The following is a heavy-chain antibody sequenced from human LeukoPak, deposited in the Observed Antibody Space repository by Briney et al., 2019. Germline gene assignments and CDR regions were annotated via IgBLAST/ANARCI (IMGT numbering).Heavy chain of an antibody. Sequence: GESLRLSCAASGFTFSTFAMIWVRQPPGKGLEWVSSIFPSGGEIHYADSVRGRFTISRDNSKSTLSLQMNSLRAEDTAIYYCATYRQVLLPFESWGQGTLVTVSS. CDR3: ATYRQVLLPFES. V-gene: IGHV3-23*01. J-gene: IGHJ4*02. CDR1: GFTFSTFA. CDR2: IFPSGGEI. D-gene: IGHD2-8*02.